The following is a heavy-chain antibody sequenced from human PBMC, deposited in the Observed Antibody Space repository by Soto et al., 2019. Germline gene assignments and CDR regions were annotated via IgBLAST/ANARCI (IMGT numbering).Heavy chain of an antibody. D-gene: IGHD3-9*01. CDR1: GFTVSSNY. CDR2: LYSGGSA. Sequence: EVQVVESGGGLVQPGGSLRLSCAVSGFTVSSNYMTWVRQAPGKGLEWVSVLYSGGSAYYADSVKGRFTISRDNSKNTVFLQMNNLRAEDTAMYYCGTSDTSGYYDRFWGQGTLVTVSS. CDR3: GTSDTSGYYDRF. V-gene: IGHV3-66*01. J-gene: IGHJ4*02.